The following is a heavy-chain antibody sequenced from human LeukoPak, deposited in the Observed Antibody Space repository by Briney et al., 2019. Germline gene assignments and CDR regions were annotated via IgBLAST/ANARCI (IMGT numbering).Heavy chain of an antibody. V-gene: IGHV3-30-3*01. CDR2: ISYDGSNK. CDR1: GFTFSSYA. Sequence: GGSLRLSCAASGFTFSSYAMHWVRQAPGKGLEWVAVISYDGSNKYYADSVKGRFTISRDNSKNTLYLQMNSLRAEDTAVYYCARDADILTGYDFDYWGQGTLVTVSS. CDR3: ARDADILTGYDFDY. J-gene: IGHJ4*02. D-gene: IGHD3-9*01.